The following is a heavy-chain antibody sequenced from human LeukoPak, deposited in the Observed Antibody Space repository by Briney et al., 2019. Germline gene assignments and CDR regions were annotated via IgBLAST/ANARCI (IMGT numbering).Heavy chain of an antibody. V-gene: IGHV1-2*02. D-gene: IGHD3-22*01. CDR1: GYTFTGYY. CDR2: INPNSGGT. Sequence: ASVKVSCKASGYTFTGYYMHWVRQAPGQGLEWMGWINPNSGGTNYAQKLQGRVTMTRDTSISTAYMELSRLRSDDTAVYYCARPTYDSSGYEYFQLWGQGTLVTVSS. CDR3: ARPTYDSSGYEYFQL. J-gene: IGHJ1*01.